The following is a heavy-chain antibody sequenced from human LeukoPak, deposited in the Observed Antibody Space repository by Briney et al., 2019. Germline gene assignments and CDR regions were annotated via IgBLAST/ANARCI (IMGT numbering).Heavy chain of an antibody. CDR3: ARHYGRGRGYMDV. J-gene: IGHJ6*03. V-gene: IGHV4-34*01. Sequence: SGTLCLSCAVSGGSFSAYYLSWIRQPPGKGLEWIGSSYNSGSTYYNPSLKSRFTIPVDKSKNQFSLKLSCVTAADTAVYYCARHYGRGRGYMDVWGKGTTVTISS. D-gene: IGHD3-10*01. CDR2: SYNSGST. CDR1: GGSFSAYY.